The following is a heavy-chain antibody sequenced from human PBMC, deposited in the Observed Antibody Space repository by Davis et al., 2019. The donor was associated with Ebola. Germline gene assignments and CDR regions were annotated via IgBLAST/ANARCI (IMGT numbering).Heavy chain of an antibody. D-gene: IGHD3-16*01. CDR3: AKDAWSDQDYNDNYFDH. J-gene: IGHJ4*02. CDR2: ISYDGSNK. CDR1: GFTFSA. V-gene: IGHV3-30*18. Sequence: GESLKISCAASGFTFSAMHWVRQAPGKGLEWVAGISYDGSNKYYGDSVKGRFTISRDNSKNTLTLQMDSLRAEDTAVYYCAKDAWSDQDYNDNYFDHLGRGALVTVSS.